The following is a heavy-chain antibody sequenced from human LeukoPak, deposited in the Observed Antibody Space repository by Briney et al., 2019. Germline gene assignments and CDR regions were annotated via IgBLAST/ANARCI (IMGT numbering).Heavy chain of an antibody. J-gene: IGHJ4*02. D-gene: IGHD2-2*01. V-gene: IGHV3-11*04. CDR2: ISSSGSTI. Sequence: GGSLRLSCGASGFTFSDYYMSWIRQAPGKGLEWVSYISSSGSTIYYADSVKGRFTVSRDNAKNSLYLQMNSLRAEDTAVYYCARRYCSSTSCHFDYWGQGTLVTVSS. CDR1: GFTFSDYY. CDR3: ARRYCSSTSCHFDY.